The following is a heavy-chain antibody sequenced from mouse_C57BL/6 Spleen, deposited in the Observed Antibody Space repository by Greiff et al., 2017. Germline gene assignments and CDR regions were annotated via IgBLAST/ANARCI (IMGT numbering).Heavy chain of an antibody. J-gene: IGHJ2*01. CDR2: ISSGSSTI. V-gene: IGHV5-17*01. CDR3: AGLYGNYEDY. Sequence: EVKLMESGGGLVKPGGSLKLSCAASGFTFSDYGMHWVRQAPEKGLEWVAYISSGSSTIYYADTVKGRFTISRDKAKNTLFLQRTSLRSEDTAMYYCAGLYGNYEDYWGKGTTLTVAS. D-gene: IGHD2-10*02. CDR1: GFTFSDYG.